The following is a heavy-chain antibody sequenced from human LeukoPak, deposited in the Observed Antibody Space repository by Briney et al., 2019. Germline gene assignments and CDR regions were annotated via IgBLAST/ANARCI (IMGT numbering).Heavy chain of an antibody. CDR2: INPSSGST. CDR3: ARASLGYSDYGWFDP. Sequence: ASVKVSCTASGYTFTNYYLHWVRQAPGQGPEWMGTINPSSGSTRYAQKFQGRVTMTRGTFTSTVYMELSSLRSEDTAVYYCARASLGYSDYGWFDPWGQGTLVTVSS. CDR1: GYTFTNYY. V-gene: IGHV1-46*01. D-gene: IGHD4-11*01. J-gene: IGHJ5*02.